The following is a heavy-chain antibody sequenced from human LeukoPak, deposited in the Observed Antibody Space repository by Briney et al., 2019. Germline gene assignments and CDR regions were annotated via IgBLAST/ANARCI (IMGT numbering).Heavy chain of an antibody. D-gene: IGHD6-6*01. CDR2: IWYDGSNK. CDR1: GFTFSSYG. CDR3: ARDRPYPFAFDI. Sequence: GGSLRLSCAASGFTFSSYGMHWVRQAPGKGLEWVAVIWYDGSNKYYADSVKGRFTISRDNSKNTLYLQMNSLRAEDTAVYYCARDRPYPFAFDIWGQGTMVTVSS. V-gene: IGHV3-33*01. J-gene: IGHJ3*02.